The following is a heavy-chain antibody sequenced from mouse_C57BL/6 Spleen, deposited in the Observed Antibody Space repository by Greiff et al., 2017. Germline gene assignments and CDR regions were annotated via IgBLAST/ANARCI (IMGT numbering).Heavy chain of an antibody. CDR2: ISSGGRST. J-gene: IGHJ4*01. CDR1: GFTFSSYG. CDR3: ARQGLRGAMDY. D-gene: IGHD6-1*01. Sequence: VQLQQSGGDLVKPGGSLKLSCAASGFTFSSYGMSWVRQTPDKRLEWVATISSGGRSTYYPDSVKGRFTIARDNAKNTLYLKMSSLKSEDTAMYYCARQGLRGAMDYWGQGTSVTVSS. V-gene: IGHV5-6*01.